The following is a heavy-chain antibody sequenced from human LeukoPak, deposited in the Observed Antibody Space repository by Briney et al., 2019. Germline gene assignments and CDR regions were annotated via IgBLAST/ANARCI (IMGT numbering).Heavy chain of an antibody. J-gene: IGHJ5*02. CDR3: ARVEVVPAANWFDP. V-gene: IGHV1-18*04. Sequence: ASVKVSCKASGYTFTGYYMHWVRQAPGQGLEWMGWISAYNGNTNYAQKLQGRVTMTTDTSTSTAYMELRSLRSDDTAVYYCARVEVVPAANWFDPWGQGTLVTVSS. D-gene: IGHD2-2*01. CDR1: GYTFTGYY. CDR2: ISAYNGNT.